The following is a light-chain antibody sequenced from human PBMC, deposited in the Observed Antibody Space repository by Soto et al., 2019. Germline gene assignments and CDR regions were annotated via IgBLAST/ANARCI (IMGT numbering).Light chain of an antibody. Sequence: EIVLTQSPATLSLSPGERATLSCRASQSVSSDLAWFLQKPGQAPSLLIYDASNRATGIPARFSGGGSGTEFTLTISSLEPEDFAVYYCQQYSSSGTFGQGTKVDIK. V-gene: IGKV3-11*01. CDR2: DAS. CDR1: QSVSSD. CDR3: QQYSSSGT. J-gene: IGKJ1*01.